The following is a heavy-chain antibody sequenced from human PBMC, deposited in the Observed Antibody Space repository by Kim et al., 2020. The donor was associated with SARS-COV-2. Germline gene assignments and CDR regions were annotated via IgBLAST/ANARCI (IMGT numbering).Heavy chain of an antibody. V-gene: IGHV1-69*04. CDR2: IIPILGIA. CDR3: ANSAKVLWFGEPIAGYFDY. D-gene: IGHD3-10*01. CDR1: GGTFSSYA. Sequence: SVKVSCKASGGTFSSYAISWVRQAPGQGLEWMGRIIPILGIANYAQKFQGRVTITADKSTSTAYMELSSLRSEDTAVYYCANSAKVLWFGEPIAGYFDYWGQGTLVTVSS. J-gene: IGHJ4*02.